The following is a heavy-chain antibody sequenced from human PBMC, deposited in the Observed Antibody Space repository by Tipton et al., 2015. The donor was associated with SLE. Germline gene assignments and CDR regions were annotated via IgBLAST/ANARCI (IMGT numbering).Heavy chain of an antibody. V-gene: IGHV3-49*04. CDR1: GFTFGDYA. Sequence: LRLSCTASGFTFGDYAMSWVRQAPGKGLEWVGFIRSKAYGGTTEYAASVKGRFTISRDDSKSIAYLQMNSLKTEDTAVYYCTRESATGAFDIWGQGTMVTVSS. CDR2: IRSKAYGGTT. D-gene: IGHD1-14*01. CDR3: TRESATGAFDI. J-gene: IGHJ3*02.